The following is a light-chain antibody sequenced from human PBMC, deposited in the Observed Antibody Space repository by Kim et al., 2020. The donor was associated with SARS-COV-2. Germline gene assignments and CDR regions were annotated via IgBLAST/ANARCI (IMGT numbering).Light chain of an antibody. CDR3: QHSRSSPKS. CDR1: QRIDSRY. V-gene: IGKV3-20*01. J-gene: IGKJ1*01. Sequence: EVVLMQSPGTLSLTPGERATLSCRASQRIDSRYLAWYQQKPGQTPRLLIFGGSTRATGIPDRFSGSGSGPDFTLIISRLEPEDFAHYDCQHSRSSPKSFGQGTKVDIK. CDR2: GGS.